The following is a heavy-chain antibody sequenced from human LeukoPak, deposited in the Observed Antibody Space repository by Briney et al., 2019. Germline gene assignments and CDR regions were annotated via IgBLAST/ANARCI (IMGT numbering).Heavy chain of an antibody. D-gene: IGHD4-17*01. CDR1: GGTLSSYA. Sequence: GASVKVSCKASGGTLSSYAISWVRQAPGQGLEWLGRIIPILGIANYAQKFQGRVTITADKSTSTAYMELRSLRSDDTAVYYCARDGPDYGATGGKALLWFDPWGQGTLVTVSS. V-gene: IGHV1-69*04. CDR3: ARDGPDYGATGGKALLWFDP. J-gene: IGHJ5*02. CDR2: IIPILGIA.